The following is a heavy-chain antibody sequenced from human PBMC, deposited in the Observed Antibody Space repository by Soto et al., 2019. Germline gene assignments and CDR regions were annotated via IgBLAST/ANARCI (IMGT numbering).Heavy chain of an antibody. CDR2: ISAYNGNT. V-gene: IGHV1-18*01. CDR1: GYTFTSYG. J-gene: IGHJ6*02. Sequence: QVQLVQSGAEVKKPGASVKVSCKASGYTFTSYGISWVRQAPGQGLEWMGWISAYNGNTNYAQKLQGRVTMTTDTSTSTAYMELRSLRDDDTAVYYCARGPGRSGSYYKGASDYYYGMDVWGQGTTVTVSS. CDR3: ARGPGRSGSYYKGASDYYYGMDV. D-gene: IGHD3-10*01.